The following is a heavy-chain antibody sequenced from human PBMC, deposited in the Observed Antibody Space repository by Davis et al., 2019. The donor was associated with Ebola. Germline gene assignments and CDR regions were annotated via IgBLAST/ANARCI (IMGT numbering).Heavy chain of an antibody. D-gene: IGHD6-6*01. CDR2: ISGSGGST. J-gene: IGHJ6*02. CDR1: GFTFSSYA. CDR3: AKGEQLVPYYGMDV. V-gene: IGHV3-23*01. Sequence: PGGSLRLSCAASGFTFSSYAMSWVRQAPGKGLEWVSAISGSGGSTYYADSVKGRFTISRDNSKNTLYLQMNSLRAEDTAVYYCAKGEQLVPYYGMDVWGQGTTVTVSS.